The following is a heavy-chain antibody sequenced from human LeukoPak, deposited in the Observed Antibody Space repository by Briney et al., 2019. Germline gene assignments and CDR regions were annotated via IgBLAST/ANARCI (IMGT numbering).Heavy chain of an antibody. J-gene: IGHJ6*04. Sequence: ASVKVSCKASGYTFTGYYMHWVRQAPGQGLEWMGWINPNSGGTNYAQKFQGWVTMTRDTSISTAYMELSRLRSDDTAVYSCARETPPRYWYYDILTGSSPRYIPNSYGMDVWGKGTTVTVSS. CDR3: ARETPPRYWYYDILTGSSPRYIPNSYGMDV. CDR1: GYTFTGYY. CDR2: INPNSGGT. D-gene: IGHD3-9*01. V-gene: IGHV1-2*04.